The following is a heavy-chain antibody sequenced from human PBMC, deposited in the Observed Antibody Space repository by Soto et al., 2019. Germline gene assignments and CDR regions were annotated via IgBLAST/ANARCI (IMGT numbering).Heavy chain of an antibody. CDR1: GFTFSNDG. J-gene: IGHJ4*02. CDR2: ITPGGGST. CDR3: AKALTTVPRPRYFDC. D-gene: IGHD4-17*01. V-gene: IGHV3-23*01. Sequence: VQMLESGGGLAQPGGSLRLSCAASGFTFSNDGMTWVRQSPGKGLEWVSAITPGGGSTYYADSVKGRFTISRDNSKSTLFLQMNSLRAEDTAVYYCAKALTTVPRPRYFDCWGRGALVAVSS.